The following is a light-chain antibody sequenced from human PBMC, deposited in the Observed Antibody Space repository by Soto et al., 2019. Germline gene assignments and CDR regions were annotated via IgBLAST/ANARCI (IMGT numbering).Light chain of an antibody. J-gene: IGKJ4*01. CDR1: QDIRNH. CDR3: QQYDDLPLT. V-gene: IGKV1-33*01. CDR2: DAS. Sequence: DIQMTQSPSSLSASVGDRVTITCQASQDIRNHLNWYQQKPGRAPQLLIYDASNLETGVPSRFSGSGSETDFTFTISSLQPEDIATYYCQQYDDLPLTFGGGTKVDIK.